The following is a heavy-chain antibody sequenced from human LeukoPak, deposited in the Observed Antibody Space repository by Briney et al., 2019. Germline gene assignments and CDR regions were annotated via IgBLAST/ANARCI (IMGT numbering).Heavy chain of an antibody. CDR3: ATSNSSLYYFDY. J-gene: IGHJ4*02. D-gene: IGHD6-13*01. Sequence: SETLSLTCAVYGGSFSGYYWSWIRQPPGKGLEWIGEITHSGSTNYNPSLKSRVTISVDTSKNQFSLKLSSVTAADTAVYYCATSNSSLYYFDYWGQGTLVTVSS. CDR2: ITHSGST. V-gene: IGHV4-34*01. CDR1: GGSFSGYY.